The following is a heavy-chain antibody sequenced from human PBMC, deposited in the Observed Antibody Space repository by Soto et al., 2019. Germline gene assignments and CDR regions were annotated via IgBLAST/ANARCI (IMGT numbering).Heavy chain of an antibody. J-gene: IGHJ5*02. CDR2: INHSGST. D-gene: IGHD1-26*01. Sequence: SETLSLTCAVYGGSFSGYYWSWIRQPPGKGLEWIGEINHSGSTNYNPSLKSRVTISVDTSKNQFSLKLSSVTAADTAVYYCARVVGATSFGFLGIWFDPWGQGTLVTVSS. V-gene: IGHV4-34*01. CDR3: ARVVGATSFGFLGIWFDP. CDR1: GGSFSGYY.